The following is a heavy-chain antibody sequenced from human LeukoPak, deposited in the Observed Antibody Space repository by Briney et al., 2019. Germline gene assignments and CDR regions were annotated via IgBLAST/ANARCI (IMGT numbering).Heavy chain of an antibody. Sequence: GGSLRLSCAASGFTVSSDAMSWVRQAPGEGLEWVSAISTNGGSTYFADSVKGRFTITRDNSKNTLSLEMNSLRPEDTAVYYCVNGSAGSRPYYFDYWGQGTLLTVSS. V-gene: IGHV3-23*01. CDR2: ISTNGGST. CDR3: VNGSAGSRPYYFDY. J-gene: IGHJ4*02. D-gene: IGHD6-13*01. CDR1: GFTVSSDA.